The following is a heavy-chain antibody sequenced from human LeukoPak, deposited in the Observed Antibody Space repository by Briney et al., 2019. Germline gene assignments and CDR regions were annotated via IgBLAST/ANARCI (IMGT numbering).Heavy chain of an antibody. CDR2: ISGSGSTI. V-gene: IGHV3-48*01. J-gene: IGHJ4*02. Sequence: GGSLRLSCAASGFTFSSYWMYWVRQAPGKGLEWVSYISGSGSTIYYADSVKGRFTISRDNSKNTLYLQMNSLRAEDTAVYYCAKGPLSITMVRGVIPYYFDYWGQGTLVTVSS. CDR1: GFTFSSYW. D-gene: IGHD3-10*01. CDR3: AKGPLSITMVRGVIPYYFDY.